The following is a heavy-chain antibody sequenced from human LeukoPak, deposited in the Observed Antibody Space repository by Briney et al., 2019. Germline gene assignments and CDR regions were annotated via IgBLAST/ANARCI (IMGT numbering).Heavy chain of an antibody. Sequence: GGSLRLSCAASGFTFSSYWMNWVRQAPGKGREWVATIKQDGRDKYYVDSVKGRFTISRDDAKNSLYLQMNSLRVEDTAGYHCVRYFTAVAPTLRLDYWGQGTLVTVSS. CDR2: IKQDGRDK. V-gene: IGHV3-7*03. D-gene: IGHD6-19*01. CDR1: GFTFSSYW. CDR3: VRYFTAVAPTLRLDY. J-gene: IGHJ4*02.